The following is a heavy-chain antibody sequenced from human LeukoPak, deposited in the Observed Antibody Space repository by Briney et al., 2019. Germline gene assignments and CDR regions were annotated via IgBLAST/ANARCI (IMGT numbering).Heavy chain of an antibody. CDR3: AKASQTALWFGELLC. J-gene: IGHJ4*02. CDR2: ISGSGGST. D-gene: IGHD3-10*01. V-gene: IGHV3-23*01. Sequence: PGGSLRLSCAASGFTFSSYGMSWVRQAPGKGLEWVSAISGSGGSTYYADSVKGRFTISRDNSKNTLYLQMNSLRAEDTAVYYCAKASQTALWFGELLCWGQGTLVTVSS. CDR1: GFTFSSYG.